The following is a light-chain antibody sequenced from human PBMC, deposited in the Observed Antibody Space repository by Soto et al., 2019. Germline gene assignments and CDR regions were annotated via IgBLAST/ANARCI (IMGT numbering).Light chain of an antibody. Sequence: EIVLTQSPGTLSLSPGESATLSCRASQSVSSSYLAWYQQKPGQAPRLLIYGASTRATGIPDRFSGSGSGTDFTLTISTLEPEDFAVYYCQQYGSSRWTFGQGTKVEFK. J-gene: IGKJ1*01. CDR3: QQYGSSRWT. CDR1: QSVSSSY. CDR2: GAS. V-gene: IGKV3-20*01.